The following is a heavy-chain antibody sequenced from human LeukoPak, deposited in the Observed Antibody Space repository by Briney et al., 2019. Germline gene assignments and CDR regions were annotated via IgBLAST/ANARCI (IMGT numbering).Heavy chain of an antibody. D-gene: IGHD5-18*01. V-gene: IGHV3-33*06. CDR1: GFTCSSYA. CDR3: AKDPHGSYGPRYFFDS. CDR2: IWYDETYK. Sequence: PGGSLRLSCAASGFTCSSYAMHWVRQAPGKGLEWVAVIWYDETYKYYADSVKGRFTISRDNSKNTLYLQMNSPRAEDTALYYCAKDPHGSYGPRYFFDSWGQGTLVTVSS. J-gene: IGHJ4*02.